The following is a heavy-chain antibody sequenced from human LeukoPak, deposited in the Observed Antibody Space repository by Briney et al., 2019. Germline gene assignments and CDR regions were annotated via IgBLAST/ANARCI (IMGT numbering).Heavy chain of an antibody. CDR1: GGSISSSSDY. J-gene: IGHJ4*02. CDR3: ARGPYDSSRD. CDR2: IHYTGIT. Sequence: SETLSLTCTVSGGSISSSSDYWGWVRQPPGRGLEWIGRIHYTGITYYNPTLESRLTISVDTSKNQFSLKLSSVTAADTAVYYCARGPYDSSRDWGQGTLVTVSS. D-gene: IGHD3-22*01. V-gene: IGHV4-39*01.